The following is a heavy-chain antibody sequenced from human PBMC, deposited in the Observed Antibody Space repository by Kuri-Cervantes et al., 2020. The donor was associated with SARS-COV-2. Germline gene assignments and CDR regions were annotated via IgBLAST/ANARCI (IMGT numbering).Heavy chain of an antibody. J-gene: IGHJ4*02. CDR3: ARHLDPRWPFDY. V-gene: IGHV4-59*08. Sequence: GSLRLSCAASGFSFSSYGMSWVRQAPGKGLEWIGFFYYSGSTNYNPSLKSRVTISVDTSKNQFSLKLSSVTAADTAIYYCARHLDPRWPFDYWGQGTLVTVSS. D-gene: IGHD3/OR15-3a*01. CDR2: FYYSGST. CDR1: GFSFSSYG.